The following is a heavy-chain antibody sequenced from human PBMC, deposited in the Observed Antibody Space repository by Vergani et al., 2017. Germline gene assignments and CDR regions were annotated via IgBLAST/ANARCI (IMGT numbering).Heavy chain of an antibody. V-gene: IGHV4-61*02. CDR1: GGSISGVSYY. J-gene: IGHJ4*02. CDR3: ARAPSSGYYYFDY. Sequence: QVQLQESGPGLVKPSQSLSLTCTVSGGSISGVSYYLSWVRQPAGKGLEWIGRIYYSGSTNYNPSLKSRVTISVDTSKNQFSLKLSSVTAADTAVYYWARAPSSGYYYFDYWGQGTLVTVSS. D-gene: IGHD3-22*01. CDR2: IYYSGST.